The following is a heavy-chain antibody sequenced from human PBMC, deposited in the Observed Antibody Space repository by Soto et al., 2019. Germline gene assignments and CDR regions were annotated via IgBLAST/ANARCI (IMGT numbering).Heavy chain of an antibody. J-gene: IGHJ6*03. CDR3: ARRARPDFYYMDV. D-gene: IGHD6-6*01. CDR1: GFTLSGYA. CDR2: ISSNGVGT. V-gene: IGHV3-64*01. Sequence: EVQLAESGGGLAQPGGSLRLSCAASGFTLSGYAMDWVRQAPGKGLEYVSGISSNGVGTYYANSVQGRFTISRDNSKNKVYLKMGHLRPDDMAVYYCARRARPDFYYMDVWGKGTTVTVSS.